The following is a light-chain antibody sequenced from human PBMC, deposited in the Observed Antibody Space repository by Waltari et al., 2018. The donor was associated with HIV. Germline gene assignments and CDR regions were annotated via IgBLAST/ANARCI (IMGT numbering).Light chain of an antibody. CDR3: QQLNTYPRT. Sequence: DIQLTQSPSFLSASVGDRVTIPCRASPGLNTYLAWYQQKPGKAPKPLIFLASTLQSGVPSRFSGSGSETEFTLTINSLQPEDFATYYCQQLNTYPRTFGQGTKVEIK. CDR2: LAS. V-gene: IGKV1-9*01. CDR1: PGLNTY. J-gene: IGKJ1*01.